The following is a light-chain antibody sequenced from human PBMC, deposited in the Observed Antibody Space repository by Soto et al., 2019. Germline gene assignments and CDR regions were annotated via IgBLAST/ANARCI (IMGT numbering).Light chain of an antibody. Sequence: QSVLTQPPSVSGAPGQRVSISCTWTSSNIGAGYDVHWYQKGLHTAPKLVIYAFTERPSGVPARFSGSRSASSASLAVTGLQAEDEADYYCQSYDIRLSAWVFGGGNKLTVL. CDR2: AFT. CDR1: SSNIGAGYD. V-gene: IGLV1-40*01. CDR3: QSYDIRLSAWV. J-gene: IGLJ2*01.